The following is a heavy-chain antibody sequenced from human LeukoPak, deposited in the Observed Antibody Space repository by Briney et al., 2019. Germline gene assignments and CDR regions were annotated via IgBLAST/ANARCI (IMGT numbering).Heavy chain of an antibody. D-gene: IGHD3-10*01. CDR1: GGSISSGGYY. CDR2: IYYSGST. Sequence: SETLSLTCTVSGGSISSGGYYWRWLRQHPGKGLEWIGYIYYSGSTYYNPSLKSRVTISVDTSKNQFSLKLSSVTAADTAVYYCARARITMVRGVPTGMDVWGQGTTVTVSS. CDR3: ARARITMVRGVPTGMDV. J-gene: IGHJ6*02. V-gene: IGHV4-31*03.